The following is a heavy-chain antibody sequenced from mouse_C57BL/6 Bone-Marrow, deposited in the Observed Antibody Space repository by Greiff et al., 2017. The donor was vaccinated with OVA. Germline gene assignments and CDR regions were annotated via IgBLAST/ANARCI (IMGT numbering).Heavy chain of an antibody. CDR1: GYSITSGYD. J-gene: IGHJ4*01. CDR2: ISYSGST. CDR3: ARGGDYDGDYYAMDY. D-gene: IGHD2-4*01. V-gene: IGHV3-1*01. Sequence: EVQLQESGPGMVKPSQSLSLTCTVTGYSITSGYDWHWIRHFPGNKLEWMGYISYSGSTNYNPSLKSRISITHDTSKNHFFLKLNSVTTEDTATYYCARGGDYDGDYYAMDYWGQGTSVTVSS.